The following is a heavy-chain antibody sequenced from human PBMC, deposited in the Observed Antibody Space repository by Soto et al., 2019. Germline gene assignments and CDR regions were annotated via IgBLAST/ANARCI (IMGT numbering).Heavy chain of an antibody. CDR3: ARALYSYGTSDY. CDR2: ISSSSSYI. V-gene: IGHV3-21*01. D-gene: IGHD5-18*01. J-gene: IGHJ4*02. Sequence: GGSLRLSCAASGFTFSNYIMNWVRQAPGKGLEWVSSISSSSSYIYYADSLKGRFTISRDNTKNSLYLQMNSLRAEDTAVYYCARALYSYGTSDYWGQGTLVTVSS. CDR1: GFTFSNYI.